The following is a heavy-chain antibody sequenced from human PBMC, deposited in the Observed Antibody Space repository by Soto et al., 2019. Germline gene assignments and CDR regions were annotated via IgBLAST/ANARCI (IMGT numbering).Heavy chain of an antibody. CDR1: GFTFSTYA. CDR2: ISYDGSNK. D-gene: IGHD6-13*01. J-gene: IGHJ5*02. Sequence: PGGSLRLSCAASGFTFSTYAMNWVRQAPGKGLEWVAVISYDGSNKYYADSVKGRFTISRDNSKNTLYLQMNSLRAEDTAVYYCAKAIAAADPWGQGTLVTVSS. V-gene: IGHV3-30*18. CDR3: AKAIAAADP.